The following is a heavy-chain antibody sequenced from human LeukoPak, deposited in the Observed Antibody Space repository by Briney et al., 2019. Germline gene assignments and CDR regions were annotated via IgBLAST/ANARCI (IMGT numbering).Heavy chain of an antibody. CDR2: IYSGGST. CDR3: ASQDPEWFRGQDDAFDI. CDR1: GFTVSSNY. J-gene: IGHJ3*02. Sequence: AGGSLRLSCAASGFTVSSNYMSWVRQAPGKGLEWVSVIYSGGSTYYADSVKGRFTISRDNSKNTLYLQMNSLRAEDTAVYYCASQDPEWFRGQDDAFDIWGQGTMVTVSS. V-gene: IGHV3-53*01. D-gene: IGHD3-3*01.